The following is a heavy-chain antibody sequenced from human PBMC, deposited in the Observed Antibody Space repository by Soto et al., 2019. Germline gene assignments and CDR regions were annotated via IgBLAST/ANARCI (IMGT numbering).Heavy chain of an antibody. D-gene: IGHD2-15*01. V-gene: IGHV4-34*01. CDR3: ARGSLGYCSGGSCYKNGFDP. J-gene: IGHJ5*02. CDR1: GGSFSGYD. CDR2: INHSGST. Sequence: PSDTMSLSCAVYGGSFSGYDWGWIRQHPGKGLEWIGEINHSGSTNYNPSLKSRVTISVDTSKNQFSLKLSSVTAADTAVYYCARGSLGYCSGGSCYKNGFDPWGQGTLVTVSS.